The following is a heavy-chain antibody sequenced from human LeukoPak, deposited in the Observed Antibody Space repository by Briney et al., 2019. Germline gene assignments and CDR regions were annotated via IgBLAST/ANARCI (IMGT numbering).Heavy chain of an antibody. CDR1: GFTFSSYA. CDR2: ISYDGSNK. J-gene: IGHJ6*02. V-gene: IGHV3-30-3*01. D-gene: IGHD2-15*01. Sequence: PGGSLRLSCAASGFTFSSYAMHWVRQAPGKGLEWVAVISYDGSNKYYADSVKGRFTISRDNSKNTLYLQMNSLRAEDTAVYYCARGGILYRYGMDVWGQGTTVTVSS. CDR3: ARGGILYRYGMDV.